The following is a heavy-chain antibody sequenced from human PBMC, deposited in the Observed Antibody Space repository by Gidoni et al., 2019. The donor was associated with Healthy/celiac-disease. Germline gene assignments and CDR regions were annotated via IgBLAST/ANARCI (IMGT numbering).Heavy chain of an antibody. J-gene: IGHJ6*02. Sequence: QLQLQESGSGLVKPSQTLSLTCAVSGGSISSGGYSWSWIRQPPGKGLEWIGYIYHSGSTYYTPSLQSRVTISVDRSKNQFSLKLSSVTAADTAVYYCARGGAIFGVVNGMDVWGQGTTVTVSS. V-gene: IGHV4-30-2*01. CDR1: GGSISSGGYS. CDR3: ARGGAIFGVVNGMDV. CDR2: IYHSGST. D-gene: IGHD3-3*01.